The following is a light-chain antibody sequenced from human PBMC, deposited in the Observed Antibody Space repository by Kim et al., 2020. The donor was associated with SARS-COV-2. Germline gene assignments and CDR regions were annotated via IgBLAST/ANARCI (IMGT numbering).Light chain of an antibody. J-gene: IGKJ1*01. CDR1: QSVSRW. V-gene: IGKV1-5*01. Sequence: TLSASVGDRVTLTCRASQSVSRWLAWYQQKPGKAPKLLIYDGSNLQSGFPSRFSGSGSGTEFTLTISSLQPDDFAIYYCQHRQTFGQGTKVDIK. CDR2: DGS. CDR3: QHRQT.